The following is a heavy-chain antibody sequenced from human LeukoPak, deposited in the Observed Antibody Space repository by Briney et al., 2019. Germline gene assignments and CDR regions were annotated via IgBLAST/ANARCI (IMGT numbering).Heavy chain of an antibody. J-gene: IGHJ6*03. CDR2: IYYSGST. V-gene: IGHV4-39*07. CDR1: GGSISSSSYY. D-gene: IGHD3-16*01. Sequence: SETLSLTCTVSGGSISSSSYYWGWIRQPPGKGLEWIGSIYYSGSTYYNPSLKSRVTISVDTSKNQFSLKLSSVTAADTAVYYCARDLGLFSDYYMDVWGKGTTVTISS. CDR3: ARDLGLFSDYYMDV.